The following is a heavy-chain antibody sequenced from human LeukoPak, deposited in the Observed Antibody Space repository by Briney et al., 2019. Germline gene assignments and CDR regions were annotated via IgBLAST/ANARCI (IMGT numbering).Heavy chain of an antibody. D-gene: IGHD3-3*01. J-gene: IGHJ6*02. CDR2: IIAFKGNT. CDR3: DRCARDYDLRYGIDV. CDR1: GYTITDTN. V-gene: IGHV1-18*01. Sequence: ASLNVSCKASGYTITDTNMCSGLHHPPGRLQWRVWIIAFKGNTNYTQTLQSRVTMTTDTSTNTAYMELRSLGSDDTAVHYCDRCARDYDLRYGIDVSGQGTTVTVSS.